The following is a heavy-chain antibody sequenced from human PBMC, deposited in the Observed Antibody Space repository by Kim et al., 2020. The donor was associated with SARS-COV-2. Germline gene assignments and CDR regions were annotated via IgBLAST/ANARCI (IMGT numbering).Heavy chain of an antibody. CDR3: AKGKFVSGWTHDYYYYHMDV. J-gene: IGHJ6*03. CDR1: GGTFSSFG. Sequence: SVKVSCKSSGGTFSSFGFSWVRQAPGRGLEWMGGIIPVFATTTYTQQFQGRVTITADEFTRTVYMELNDVRSEDTAVYYCAKGKFVSGWTHDYYYYHMDVWGQGTTVTVSS. CDR2: IIPVFATT. D-gene: IGHD6-19*01. V-gene: IGHV1-69*13.